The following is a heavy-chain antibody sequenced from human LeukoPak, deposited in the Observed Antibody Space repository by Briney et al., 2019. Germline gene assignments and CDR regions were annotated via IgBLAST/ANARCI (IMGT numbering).Heavy chain of an antibody. J-gene: IGHJ4*02. D-gene: IGHD5-18*01. Sequence: PSETLSLTCTVSGGSVSSGSYYWSWIRQPPGKGLEWIGYIYYSGSTNYNPSLKSRVTISVDTSKNQFSLKLSSVTAADTAVYYRARDSQLWSFDYWGQGTLVTVSS. CDR2: IYYSGST. V-gene: IGHV4-61*01. CDR1: GGSVSSGSYY. CDR3: ARDSQLWSFDY.